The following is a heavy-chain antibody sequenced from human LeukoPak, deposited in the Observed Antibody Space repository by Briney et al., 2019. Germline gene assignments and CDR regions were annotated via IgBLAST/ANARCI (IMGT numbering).Heavy chain of an antibody. CDR3: ARTYYYDSSGYYNWFDP. CDR1: GYTLTSYD. Sequence: ASVNVSCKASGYTLTSYDINWVGQATGQGLEWMGWMNPNSGNTGYAQKFQGRVTMTRNTSISTAYMELSSLRSEDTAVYYCARTYYYDSSGYYNWFDPWGQGTLVTVSS. V-gene: IGHV1-8*01. CDR2: MNPNSGNT. D-gene: IGHD3-22*01. J-gene: IGHJ5*02.